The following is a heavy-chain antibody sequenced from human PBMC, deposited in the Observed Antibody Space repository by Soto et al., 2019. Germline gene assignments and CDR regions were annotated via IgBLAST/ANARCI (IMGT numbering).Heavy chain of an antibody. V-gene: IGHV3-23*01. CDR1: GFTFSSYA. Sequence: PGGSLRLSCAASGFTFSSYAMSWVRQAPGKGLEWVSAISGSGGSTYYADSVKGRFTISRDNSKNTLYLQMNSLRAEDTAVYYCAEDGSYSGSLYYFDYWGQGTLVTVSS. D-gene: IGHD1-26*01. CDR2: ISGSGGST. CDR3: AEDGSYSGSLYYFDY. J-gene: IGHJ4*02.